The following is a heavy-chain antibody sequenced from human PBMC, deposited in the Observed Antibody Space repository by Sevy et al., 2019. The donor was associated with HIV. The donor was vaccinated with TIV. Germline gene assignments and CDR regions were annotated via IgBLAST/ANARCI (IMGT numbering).Heavy chain of an antibody. J-gene: IGHJ4*02. Sequence: GGSLRLSCAASGFAFHDYSMSWIRQAPGKGLEWVATLSFGCGKINYADSVKGRFTISRDNSKNSFYLQMDNLRVEDTALYYCAGEGCSRPHDYWGQGTRVTVSS. V-gene: IGHV3-23*01. D-gene: IGHD2-2*01. CDR3: AGEGCSRPHDY. CDR2: LSFGCGKI. CDR1: GFAFHDYS.